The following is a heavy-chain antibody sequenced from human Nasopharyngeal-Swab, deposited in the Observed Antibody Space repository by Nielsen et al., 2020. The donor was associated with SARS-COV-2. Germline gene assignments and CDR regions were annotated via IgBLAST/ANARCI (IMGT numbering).Heavy chain of an antibody. J-gene: IGHJ6*02. CDR3: ARDKVTVDYYYGMDV. CDR2: IYYSGST. Sequence: WIRQPPGKGLEWIGYIYYSGSTNYNPSLKSRVTISVDTSKNQFSLKLSSVTAADTAVYYCARDKVTVDYYYGMDVWGQRTTVTVSS. V-gene: IGHV4-59*01. D-gene: IGHD4-23*01.